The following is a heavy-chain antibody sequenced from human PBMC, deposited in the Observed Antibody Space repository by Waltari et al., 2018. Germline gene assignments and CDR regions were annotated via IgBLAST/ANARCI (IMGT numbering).Heavy chain of an antibody. J-gene: IGHJ4*02. D-gene: IGHD3-10*01. CDR2: IYQTGTT. V-gene: IGHV4-38-2*02. Sequence: QVQLQESGPGLVKPSETLSLTCTVSDYFITNGNYWGWIRQPPGKGREWIGTIYQTGTTYYTPSLRSRVTISVDTSKNQFSLKLSSVTAADTAMYYCARDPGGIDCWGQGTLVTVSS. CDR1: DYFITNGNY. CDR3: ARDPGGIDC.